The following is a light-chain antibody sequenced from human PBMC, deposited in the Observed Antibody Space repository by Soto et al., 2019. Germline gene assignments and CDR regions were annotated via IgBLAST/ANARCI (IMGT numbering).Light chain of an antibody. CDR3: QQYSIFALS. J-gene: IGKJ4*01. CDR1: QNVTNY. CDR2: GVS. Sequence: DIVLAQSPDTLSLSPGERATLSCRASQNVTNYLAWYQQKPGQAPRLVIHGVSSRATGIPDRFSGSGSGTDFTLTISRLEPEDCAVYYCQQYSIFALSFGGGTKVEIK. V-gene: IGKV3-20*01.